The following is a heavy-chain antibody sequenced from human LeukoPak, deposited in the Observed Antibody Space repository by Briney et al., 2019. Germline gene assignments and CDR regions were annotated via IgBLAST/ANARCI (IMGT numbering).Heavy chain of an antibody. Sequence: SETLSLTCAVYGGSFSGYYWSWIRQPPGKGLEWIGEINHSGSTNYNPSLKSRVTISVDTSKNQFSLKLSSVTAADTAVYYCAREAYGSGSYTSSYYYYYGMDVWGQGTTVTVSS. J-gene: IGHJ6*02. V-gene: IGHV4-34*01. CDR1: GGSFSGYY. D-gene: IGHD3-10*01. CDR3: AREAYGSGSYTSSYYYYYGMDV. CDR2: INHSGST.